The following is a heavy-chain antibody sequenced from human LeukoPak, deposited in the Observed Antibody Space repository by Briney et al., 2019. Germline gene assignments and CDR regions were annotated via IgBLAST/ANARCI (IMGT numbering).Heavy chain of an antibody. CDR3: ARGPRWLQDYFNY. J-gene: IGHJ4*02. Sequence: PSETLSLTCTVSGGSISSSSYYWGWIRQPPGKGLEWVGSIYCSGSTYYNPSLQSRVTISVDTSENQFSLKLSSVTAADTAVYYCARGPRWLQDYFNYWGQGTLVTVSS. V-gene: IGHV4-39*07. CDR1: GGSISSSSYY. CDR2: IYCSGST. D-gene: IGHD5-24*01.